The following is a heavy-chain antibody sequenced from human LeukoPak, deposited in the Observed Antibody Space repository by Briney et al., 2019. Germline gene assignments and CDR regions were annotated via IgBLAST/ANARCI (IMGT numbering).Heavy chain of an antibody. Sequence: ASVKVSCKASGYTFTSYGISCVRQAPGQGLGWMGWISAYNGNTNYAQKLQGRVTMTTDTSTSTAYMELRSLRSDDTAVYYCAREWAAAGSDYWGQGTLVTVSS. CDR1: GYTFTSYG. V-gene: IGHV1-18*01. CDR2: ISAYNGNT. CDR3: AREWAAAGSDY. J-gene: IGHJ4*02. D-gene: IGHD6-13*01.